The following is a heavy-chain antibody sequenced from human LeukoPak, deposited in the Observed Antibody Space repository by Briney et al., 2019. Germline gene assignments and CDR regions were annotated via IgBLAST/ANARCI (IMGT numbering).Heavy chain of an antibody. Sequence: PSETLSLTRTVSGGSISSSYWSWIRQPPGKGLEWIGNIYYSGSTNYNPSLKSRVTISVDTSKNQFSLRLSSVTAADTAVYYCARDDYGDFFFDSWGQGTLVTVSS. CDR2: IYYSGST. D-gene: IGHD4-17*01. V-gene: IGHV4-59*01. J-gene: IGHJ4*02. CDR3: ARDDYGDFFFDS. CDR1: GGSISSSY.